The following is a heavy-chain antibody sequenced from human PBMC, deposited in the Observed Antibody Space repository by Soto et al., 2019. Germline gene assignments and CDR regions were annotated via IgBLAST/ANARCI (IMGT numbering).Heavy chain of an antibody. CDR2: ISYDGSNK. CDR3: ARVKYSYGPLCGMDV. CDR1: GFTFSSYA. V-gene: IGHV3-30-3*01. Sequence: QVQLVESGGGVVQPGRSLRLSCAASGFTFSSYAMHWVRQAPGKGLEWVAVISYDGSNKYYADSVKGRFTISSDNSKNTLYLQMDSLRAEDTAVYYCARVKYSYGPLCGMDVWHQGTTVTVSS. D-gene: IGHD5-18*01. J-gene: IGHJ6*02.